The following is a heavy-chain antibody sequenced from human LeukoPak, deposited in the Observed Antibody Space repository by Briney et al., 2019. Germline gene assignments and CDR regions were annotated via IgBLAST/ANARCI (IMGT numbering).Heavy chain of an antibody. CDR3: ARGNGPAYDYVWGSYRPYFDY. V-gene: IGHV4-61*02. CDR1: GDSISSGDYY. J-gene: IGHJ4*02. D-gene: IGHD3-16*02. Sequence: SETLSLTCTVSGDSISSGDYYWSWIRQPAGKGLEWIVRISSSGSTNYNPSLKSRVTISVDTSKNQFSLKMTSVTAADTAIYYCARGNGPAYDYVWGSYRPYFDYWGQGTLVTVSS. CDR2: ISSSGST.